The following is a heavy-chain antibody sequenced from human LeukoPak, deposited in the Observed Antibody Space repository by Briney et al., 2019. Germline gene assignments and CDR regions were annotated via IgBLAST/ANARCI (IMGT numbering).Heavy chain of an antibody. CDR2: INSDGSIT. CDR1: GFTFSTSW. CDR3: AREPTRRYVDY. J-gene: IGHJ4*02. V-gene: IGHV3-74*01. Sequence: PGGSLRLSCAASGFTFSTSWMHWVRQAPGKGLVWVSRINSDGSITSYADSVEGRFTISRDNAKNTLNLQMNSLRAEYTAVYFCAREPTRRYVDYWGQGTLVTVSS. D-gene: IGHD1-1*01.